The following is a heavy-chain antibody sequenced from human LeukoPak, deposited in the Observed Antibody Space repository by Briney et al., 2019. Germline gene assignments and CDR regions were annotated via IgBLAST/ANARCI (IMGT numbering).Heavy chain of an antibody. Sequence: GASVKVSCKASGYTFSSYGITWVRQAPGQGLEWMGRISGYNGNTNYAQKFQGRGTMTTDTSTSTVYMELRSLRSDDTAVYYCARSIVGAPPEFYGMDVWGQGTTVTVSS. CDR1: GYTFSSYG. J-gene: IGHJ6*02. V-gene: IGHV1-18*01. CDR2: ISGYNGNT. CDR3: ARSIVGAPPEFYGMDV. D-gene: IGHD1-26*01.